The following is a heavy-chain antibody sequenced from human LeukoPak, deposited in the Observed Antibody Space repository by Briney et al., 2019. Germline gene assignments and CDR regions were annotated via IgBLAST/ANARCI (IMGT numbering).Heavy chain of an antibody. CDR2: IYHSGST. D-gene: IGHD5-18*01. V-gene: IGHV4-4*02. CDR3: ATHRGYSYVLTFDI. Sequence: SGTLSLTCAVSGGSISSSNWWSWVRQPPGKGLEWIGEIYHSGSTNYNPSLKSRVTISVDKSKNRFSLKLSSVTAADTAVYYCATHRGYSYVLTFDIWGQGTMVTVSS. CDR1: GGSISSSNW. J-gene: IGHJ3*02.